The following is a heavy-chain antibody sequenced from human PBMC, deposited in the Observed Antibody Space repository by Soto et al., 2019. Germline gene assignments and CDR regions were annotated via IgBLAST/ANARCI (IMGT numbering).Heavy chain of an antibody. CDR2: ISGSGGST. V-gene: IGHV3-23*01. J-gene: IGHJ5*02. CDR3: AKSQWLVLWFDP. Sequence: GGSLRLSCAASGFTFSSYAMSWVRQAPGKGLEWVSAISGSGGSTYYADSVKGRFTISRDNSKNTLYLQMSSLRAEDTAVYYCAKSQWLVLWFDPWGQGTLVTVSS. CDR1: GFTFSSYA. D-gene: IGHD6-19*01.